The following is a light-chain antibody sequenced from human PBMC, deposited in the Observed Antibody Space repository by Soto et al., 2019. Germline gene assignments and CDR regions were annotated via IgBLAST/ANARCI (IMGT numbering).Light chain of an antibody. Sequence: EIGMTQSPSTLSGSAGEGATLSCGASQSVSSKLAWYQQKPGQAPRLLIYGASTRATGIPARFSGSGSGTEFTLIISSLQSEDSAVYYCQQYNSWLWTFGQGTKVDIK. CDR2: GAS. CDR3: QQYNSWLWT. J-gene: IGKJ1*01. CDR1: QSVSSK. V-gene: IGKV3-15*01.